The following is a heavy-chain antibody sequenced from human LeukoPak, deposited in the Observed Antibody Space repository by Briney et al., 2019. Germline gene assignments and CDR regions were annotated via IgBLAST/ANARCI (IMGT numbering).Heavy chain of an antibody. J-gene: IGHJ4*02. Sequence: PSESLSLTCTVSGYSISSGYYWGWIRQPPGKGLEWIGSIYHSGITYYNPSLKSRVTISVDTSKNQFSLKLSSVTAADTAVYYCASNLYGSGNYFAYWGQGTLVTVSS. CDR2: IYHSGIT. CDR1: GYSISSGYY. CDR3: ASNLYGSGNYFAY. D-gene: IGHD3-10*01. V-gene: IGHV4-38-2*02.